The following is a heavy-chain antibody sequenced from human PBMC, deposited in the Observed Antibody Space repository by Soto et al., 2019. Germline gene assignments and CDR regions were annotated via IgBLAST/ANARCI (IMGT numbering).Heavy chain of an antibody. CDR3: ARDGGYSGYDLGY. CDR2: IIPIFGTA. J-gene: IGHJ4*02. D-gene: IGHD5-12*01. Sequence: ASVKVSCKASGGTFSSYAISWVRQAPGQGLEWMGGIIPIFGTANYAQKVQGRVTITADESTSTAYMELSSLRSEDTAVYYCARDGGYSGYDLGYWGQGTLVTVSS. V-gene: IGHV1-69*13. CDR1: GGTFSSYA.